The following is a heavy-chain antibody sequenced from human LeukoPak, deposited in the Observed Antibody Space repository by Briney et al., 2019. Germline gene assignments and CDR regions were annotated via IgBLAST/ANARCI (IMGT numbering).Heavy chain of an antibody. D-gene: IGHD3-22*01. CDR3: ARVSYYYDSSGYHLGYGMDV. Sequence: GGSLRLSCAASGFTFSSYSMNWVRQAPGKGLEWVSYISISSTIYYADSVKGRFTISRDNAKNSLYLQMNSLRAEDTAVYYCARVSYYYDSSGYHLGYGMDVWGQGTTVTVSS. CDR2: ISISSTI. J-gene: IGHJ6*02. CDR1: GFTFSSYS. V-gene: IGHV3-48*01.